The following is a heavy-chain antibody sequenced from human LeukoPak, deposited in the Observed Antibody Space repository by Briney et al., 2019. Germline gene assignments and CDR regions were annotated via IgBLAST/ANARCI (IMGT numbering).Heavy chain of an antibody. J-gene: IGHJ3*02. Sequence: GGSLRLSCAASGCTFSSYAMHWVRQALGKGLEWVAVISYDGSNTYYADSANGRFTISRDNSKNTLYLQMNSLRAEDTAVYYCARDTAAFDIWGQGTMVTVSS. CDR3: ARDTAAFDI. V-gene: IGHV3-30*04. CDR1: GCTFSSYA. CDR2: ISYDGSNT.